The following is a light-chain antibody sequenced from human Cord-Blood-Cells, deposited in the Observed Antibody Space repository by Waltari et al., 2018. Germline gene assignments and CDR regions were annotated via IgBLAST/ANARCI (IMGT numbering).Light chain of an antibody. CDR3: QQYNNWPPYT. V-gene: IGKV3-15*01. CDR2: GAS. J-gene: IGKJ2*01. Sequence: EIVMTQSPATLSVSPGESATPSCRARQSVSSNLAWYQQKPGQAPRLLIYGASTRDTGIPARFSGSGSGTEFTLTISSLQSEDFAVYYCQQYNNWPPYTFGQGTKLRSN. CDR1: QSVSSN.